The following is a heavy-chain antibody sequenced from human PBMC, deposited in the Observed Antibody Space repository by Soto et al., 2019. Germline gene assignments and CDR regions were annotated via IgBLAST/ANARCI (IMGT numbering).Heavy chain of an antibody. CDR3: AIPRGRAA. CDR2: ISTTGNYI. J-gene: IGHJ5*02. Sequence: PGGSLRLSCAASGFSFSSYTMNWVRQAPGKGLEWVSTISTTGNYINYADSVKGRFTVSRDNAKNLLYLHLNRLRGNDTGVYYFAIPRGRAAWGKRSLVTVSS. CDR1: GFSFSSYT. V-gene: IGHV3-21*04.